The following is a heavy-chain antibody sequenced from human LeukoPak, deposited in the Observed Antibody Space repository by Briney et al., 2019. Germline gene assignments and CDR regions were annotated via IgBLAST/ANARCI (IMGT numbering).Heavy chain of an antibody. D-gene: IGHD3-22*01. CDR2: ISYDGSNK. CDR3: ARTPWTYYYDSSGYYFDY. CDR1: GFTFSSYG. V-gene: IGHV3-30*03. J-gene: IGHJ4*02. Sequence: GGSLRLSCAASGFTFSSYGMHWVRQAPGKGLEWVAVISYDGSNKYYADSVKGRFTISRDNSKNTLYLQMNSLRAEDTAVYYCARTPWTYYYDSSGYYFDYWGQGTLVTVSS.